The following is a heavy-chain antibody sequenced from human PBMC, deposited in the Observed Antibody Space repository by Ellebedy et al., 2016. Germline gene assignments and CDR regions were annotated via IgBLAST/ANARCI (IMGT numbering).Heavy chain of an antibody. J-gene: IGHJ4*02. V-gene: IGHV3-48*04. D-gene: IGHD1-26*01. CDR3: ARGPWELLYDY. CDR1: GFTFSSYS. Sequence: GGSLRLXXAASGFTFSSYSMNWVRQAPGKGLEWVSYISSSSSTIYYADSVKGRFTISRDNAKNSLYLQMNSLRAEDTAVYYCARGPWELLYDYWGQGTLVTVSS. CDR2: ISSSSSTI.